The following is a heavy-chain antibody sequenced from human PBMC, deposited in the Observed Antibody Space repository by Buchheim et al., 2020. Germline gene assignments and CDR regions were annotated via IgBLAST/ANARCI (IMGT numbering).Heavy chain of an antibody. CDR1: GGSSSGYY. V-gene: IGHV4-34*01. D-gene: IGHD6-19*01. CDR3: ARDHRIAVAGHYYYYGMDV. Sequence: QVQLQQWGAGLLKPSETLSLTCAVYGGSSSGYYWSWIRQPPGKGLEWIGEINHSGSTNYNPSLKSRVTISVDTSKTQFYLKLSSVTAADTAVYYCARDHRIAVAGHYYYYGMDVWGQGTT. CDR2: INHSGST. J-gene: IGHJ6*02.